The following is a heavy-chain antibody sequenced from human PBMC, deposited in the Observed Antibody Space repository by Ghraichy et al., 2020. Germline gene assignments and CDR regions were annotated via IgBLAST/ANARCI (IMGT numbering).Heavy chain of an antibody. J-gene: IGHJ3*02. CDR3: SSGDTFDI. Sequence: GGSLRLSCAASGLIFGSYWMTWVRQAPGKGLEGVANINQDGRERYYVGSVKGRFTISRDNAKNSLYLQMDSLGAEDTAVYYCSSGDTFDIWGQGTMVAVSS. CDR1: GLIFGSYW. V-gene: IGHV3-7*03. CDR2: INQDGRER. D-gene: IGHD3-10*01.